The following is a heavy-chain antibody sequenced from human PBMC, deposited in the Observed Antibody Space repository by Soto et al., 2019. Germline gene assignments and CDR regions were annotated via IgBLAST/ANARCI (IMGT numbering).Heavy chain of an antibody. CDR3: ARVVVAAIGPYDFDY. D-gene: IGHD2-15*01. CDR1: GYSFTSYW. V-gene: IGHV5-51*01. CDR2: IYPGDSDT. Sequence: GESLKISCKGSGYSFTSYWIGWVRQMPGKGLEWMGIIYPGDSDTRYSPSFQGQVTISADKSISTAYLQWSSLKASDTAMYYCARVVVAAIGPYDFDYWGQGTLVTVSS. J-gene: IGHJ4*02.